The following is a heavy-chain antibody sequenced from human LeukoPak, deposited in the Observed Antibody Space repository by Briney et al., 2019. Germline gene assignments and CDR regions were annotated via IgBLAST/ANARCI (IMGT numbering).Heavy chain of an antibody. J-gene: IGHJ3*02. D-gene: IGHD3-22*01. CDR1: GYTFTSYG. V-gene: IGHV1-18*01. CDR3: ARDIGVHYYDSSGYYWGDAFDI. CDR2: ISAYNGNT. Sequence: GASVKVSCKASGYTFTSYGISWVRQAPGQGLEWMGWISAYNGNTNYAQKLQGRVTMTTDTSTSTAYMELRSLRSDDTAVYYCARDIGVHYYDSSGYYWGDAFDIWGQGTMVTVSS.